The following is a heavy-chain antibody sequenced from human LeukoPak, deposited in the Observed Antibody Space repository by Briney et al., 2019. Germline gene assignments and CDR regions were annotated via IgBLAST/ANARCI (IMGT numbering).Heavy chain of an antibody. J-gene: IGHJ4*02. V-gene: IGHV1-2*02. CDR2: INPNSGGT. D-gene: IGHD3-22*01. CDR1: GYTFTGYY. Sequence: ASVKVPCKASGYTFTGYYMHWVRQAPGQGLEWMGWINPNSGGTNYAQKFQGRVTMTRDTSISTAYMELSRLRSDDTAVYYCARSRGYYYDSSGYSDYWGQGTLVTVSS. CDR3: ARSRGYYYDSSGYSDY.